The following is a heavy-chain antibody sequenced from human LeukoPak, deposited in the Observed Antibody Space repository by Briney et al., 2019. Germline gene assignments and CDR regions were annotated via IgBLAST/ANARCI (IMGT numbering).Heavy chain of an antibody. Sequence: GGSLRLSCAASGFTVSSNYMSWVRQAPGKGLEWVSVIYSGGSTYYADSVKGRFTISRDNSKNTIYLQMNSLRVEDTAVYYCAKLSGWTGWFFDYWGQGTVVTVSS. D-gene: IGHD6-19*01. CDR1: GFTVSSNY. J-gene: IGHJ4*02. CDR3: AKLSGWTGWFFDY. V-gene: IGHV3-53*01. CDR2: IYSGGST.